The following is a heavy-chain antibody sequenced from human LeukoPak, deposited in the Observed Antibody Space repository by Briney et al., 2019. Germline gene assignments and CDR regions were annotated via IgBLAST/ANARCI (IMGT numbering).Heavy chain of an antibody. D-gene: IGHD4-17*01. Sequence: PSETLSLTCTVSGGSISSYYWSWIRQPPGKGLEWIGYIYYSGSTNYNPSLKSRVTISVDTSKNQFSLKLSSVTAPDTAVYYCARHVIGDHFDYWGQGTLVTVSS. V-gene: IGHV4-59*08. CDR1: GGSISSYY. J-gene: IGHJ4*02. CDR3: ARHVIGDHFDY. CDR2: IYYSGST.